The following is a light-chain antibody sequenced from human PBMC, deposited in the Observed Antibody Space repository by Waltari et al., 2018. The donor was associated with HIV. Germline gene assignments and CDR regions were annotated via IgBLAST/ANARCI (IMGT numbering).Light chain of an antibody. CDR2: QDT. CDR1: KLERNY. J-gene: IGLJ2*01. Sequence: SYELTQSPSVSVSPGQTVIINCSGDKLERNYVCWYQQKPGQSPVLVLYQDTKRPSWIPERFSGSKSGNTATLTISGTQALDEADYYCQAWDSKTVFFGGGTEVTVL. CDR3: QAWDSKTVF. V-gene: IGLV3-1*01.